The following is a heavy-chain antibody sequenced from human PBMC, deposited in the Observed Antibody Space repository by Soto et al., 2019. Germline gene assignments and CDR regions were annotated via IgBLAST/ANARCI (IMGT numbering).Heavy chain of an antibody. J-gene: IGHJ4*02. CDR3: ARRYSSSFDY. D-gene: IGHD6-13*01. V-gene: IGHV4-59*08. CDR2: IYYSGST. CDR1: GGSIRSYY. Sequence: SETLSLTCTVSGGSIRSYYWSWIRQPPGKGLEWIGYIYYSGSTNYNPSLKSRVTISVDTSKNQFSLKLSSVTAADTAVYYCARRYSSSFDYWGQGTLVTAPQ.